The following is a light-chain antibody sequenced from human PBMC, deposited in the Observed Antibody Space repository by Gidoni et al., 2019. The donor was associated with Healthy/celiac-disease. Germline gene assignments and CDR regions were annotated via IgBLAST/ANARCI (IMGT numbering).Light chain of an antibody. J-gene: IGKJ4*01. Sequence: EIVMTHSPATLSVSPGERATLSCRASQSVSSTLDWYQQKPGQAPRLLIYGASTRATGIPARFSGSGSGTEFTLTISSLQSEDFAVYYCQQYNNWPLTFGGGTKVEIK. CDR2: GAS. V-gene: IGKV3-15*01. CDR3: QQYNNWPLT. CDR1: QSVSST.